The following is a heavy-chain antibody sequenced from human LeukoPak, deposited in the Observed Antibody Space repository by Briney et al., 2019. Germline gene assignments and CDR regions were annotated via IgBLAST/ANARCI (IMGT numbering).Heavy chain of an antibody. CDR2: IKPDGSEK. CDR1: GFTFSSYS. J-gene: IGHJ4*02. CDR3: ASTSGWYEPIDY. Sequence: GGSLRLSCAASGFTFSSYSMSWVRQAPGKGLEWVAMIKPDGSEKYYVDSVKGLFTISRDNAKNSLYLQMSSLRAEDTAVYYCASTSGWYEPIDYWGQGTLVTVSS. V-gene: IGHV3-7*02. D-gene: IGHD6-19*01.